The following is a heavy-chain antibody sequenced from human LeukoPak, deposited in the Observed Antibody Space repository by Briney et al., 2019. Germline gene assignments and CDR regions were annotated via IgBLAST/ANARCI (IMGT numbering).Heavy chain of an antibody. J-gene: IGHJ4*02. CDR1: GGSISSSSYY. Sequence: PSETLSLTCTVSGGSISSSSYYWGWIRQPPGKGLEWIGSIYYSGSTYYNPSLKSRVTISVDTSKNQFSLKLSSVTAADTAVYYCARHLVVVPAAASDYFDYWGQGTLVTVSS. CDR3: ARHLVVVPAAASDYFDY. CDR2: IYYSGST. V-gene: IGHV4-39*01. D-gene: IGHD2-2*01.